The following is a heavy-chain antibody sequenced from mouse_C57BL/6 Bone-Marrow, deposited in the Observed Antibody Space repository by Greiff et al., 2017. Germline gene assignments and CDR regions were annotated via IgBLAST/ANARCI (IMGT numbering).Heavy chain of an antibody. Sequence: EVQGVESGPELVKPGASVKISCKASGYSFTGYYMNWVKQSPEKSLEWIGEINPSTGGTTYNQKFKAKATLTVDKSSSTAYMQLKSLTSEDSAVYYCANGHYYAMDYWGQGTSVTVSS. J-gene: IGHJ4*01. CDR3: ANGHYYAMDY. CDR2: INPSTGGT. V-gene: IGHV1-42*01. CDR1: GYSFTGYY. D-gene: IGHD1-2*01.